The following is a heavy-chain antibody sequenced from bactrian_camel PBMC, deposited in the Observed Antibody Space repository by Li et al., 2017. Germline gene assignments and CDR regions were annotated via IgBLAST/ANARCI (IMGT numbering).Heavy chain of an antibody. J-gene: IGHJ6*01. CDR1: GFTFSATY. V-gene: IGHV3-2*01. CDR2: IYTDGKNT. Sequence: QLVESGGGLVQPGGSLRVSCEVSGFTFSATYINWIRQASGKGLEWVASIYTDGKNTYYADAVKGRFTISRDNAKNTVYLRMNSLKSEDTALYYCVTDLARTADFGYWGQGTQVTVS. CDR3: VTDLARTADFGY.